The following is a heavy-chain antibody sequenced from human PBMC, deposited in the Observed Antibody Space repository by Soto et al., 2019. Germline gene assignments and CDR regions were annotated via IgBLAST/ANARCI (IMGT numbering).Heavy chain of an antibody. CDR2: ISYDGSNK. CDR1: GFTFSSYG. Sequence: GGSLRLSCAASGFTFSSYGTHWVRQAPGKGLEWVAVISYDGSNKYYADSVKGRFTISRDNSKNTLYLQMNSLRAEDTAVYYCAKDEKIYRRSSSWFDLWGQGTLVTVSS. CDR3: AKDEKIYRRSSSWFDL. J-gene: IGHJ5*02. D-gene: IGHD6-6*01. V-gene: IGHV3-30*18.